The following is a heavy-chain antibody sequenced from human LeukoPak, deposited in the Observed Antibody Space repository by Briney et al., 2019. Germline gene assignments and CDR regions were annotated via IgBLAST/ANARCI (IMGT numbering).Heavy chain of an antibody. CDR1: GGTFSSYV. D-gene: IGHD6-19*01. CDR3: AREIGLSSSGWYERMRKRNGLDV. Sequence: GASVKVSCKASGGTFSSYVISWVRQAPGQGLEWMGGTIPNYGTANYAQKFQGRVTITADGPTSTAYMELSSLRSEDTAIYYCAREIGLSSSGWYERMRKRNGLDVWGQGTTVTISS. CDR2: TIPNYGTA. V-gene: IGHV1-69*13. J-gene: IGHJ6*02.